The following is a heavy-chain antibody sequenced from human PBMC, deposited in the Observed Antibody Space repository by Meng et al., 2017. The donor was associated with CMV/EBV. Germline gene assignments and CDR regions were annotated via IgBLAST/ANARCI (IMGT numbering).Heavy chain of an antibody. CDR1: GGSISSYY. Sequence: SETLSLTCTVSGGSISSYYWSWIRQPPGKGLEWIGYIYYSGSTNYNPSPKSRVTISVDTSKNQFSLKLGSVTAADTAVYYCAREGYDFWSGSPPRGWFDPWGQGTLVTVSS. V-gene: IGHV4-59*01. CDR2: IYYSGST. CDR3: AREGYDFWSGSPPRGWFDP. D-gene: IGHD3-3*01. J-gene: IGHJ5*02.